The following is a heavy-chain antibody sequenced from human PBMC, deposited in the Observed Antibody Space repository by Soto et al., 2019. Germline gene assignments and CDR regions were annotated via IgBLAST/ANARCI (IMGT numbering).Heavy chain of an antibody. Sequence: QVQLVESGGGVAQPGRSLRLSCTVSGFTFSGHAMHWVRQAPGKGLEWVTLIWYDGSNKYYAESVKGRFTISRDNSKKTLYQQRTSLSVEDRAVYYCGGDGQGLAPYAWDVWAQGPSATVPS. CDR1: GFTFSGHA. CDR2: IWYDGSNK. D-gene: IGHD6-19*01. V-gene: IGHV3-33*01. J-gene: IGHJ6*02. CDR3: GGDGQGLAPYAWDV.